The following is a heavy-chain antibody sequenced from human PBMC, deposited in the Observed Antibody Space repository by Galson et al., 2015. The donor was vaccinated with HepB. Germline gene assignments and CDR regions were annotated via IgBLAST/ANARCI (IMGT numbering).Heavy chain of an antibody. CDR2: TYHSGST. CDR3: ARVGDYYGSGSYRSDY. J-gene: IGHJ4*02. Sequence: SETLSLTCTVSGYSISSGYYWGWIRQPPGKGLEWIGSTYHSGSTYYNPSLKSRVTISVDTSKNQFSLKLSSVTAADTAVYYCARVGDYYGSGSYRSDYWGQGTLVTVSS. V-gene: IGHV4-38-2*02. D-gene: IGHD3-10*01. CDR1: GYSISSGYY.